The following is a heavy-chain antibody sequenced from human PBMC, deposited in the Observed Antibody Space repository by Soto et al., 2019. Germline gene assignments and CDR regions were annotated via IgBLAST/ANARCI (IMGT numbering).Heavy chain of an antibody. CDR1: GLTFRRHS. Sequence: EVQLVESGGGLVQPGGSLRLSCAASGLTFRRHSMNWVRQAPGKGLEWISYISSNSTAIYYADSVKGRFTISRDNAKNSLYLQMNSLRAEDTAVYFCASPFYYVSVGYKPVPGTCDYWGQGTLVTVSS. CDR2: ISSNSTAI. CDR3: ASPFYYVSVGYKPVPGTCDY. J-gene: IGHJ4*02. V-gene: IGHV3-48*04. D-gene: IGHD3-22*01.